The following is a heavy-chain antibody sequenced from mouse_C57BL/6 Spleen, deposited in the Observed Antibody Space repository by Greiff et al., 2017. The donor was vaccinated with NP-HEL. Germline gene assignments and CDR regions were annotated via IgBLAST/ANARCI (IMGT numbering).Heavy chain of an antibody. CDR1: GFTFSSYA. J-gene: IGHJ1*03. Sequence: EVMLVESGGGLVKPGGSLKLSCAASGFTFSSYAMSWVRQTPEKRLEWVATISDGGSYTYYPDNVKGRFTISRDNAKNNLYLQMSHLKSEDTATYYCARGDYDWYFDVWGTGTTVTVSS. CDR2: ISDGGSYT. D-gene: IGHD2-4*01. CDR3: ARGDYDWYFDV. V-gene: IGHV5-4*03.